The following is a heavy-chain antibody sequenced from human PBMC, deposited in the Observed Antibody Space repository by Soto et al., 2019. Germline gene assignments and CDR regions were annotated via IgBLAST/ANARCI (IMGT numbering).Heavy chain of an antibody. V-gene: IGHV3-30*18. CDR1: GFTFSSYG. Sequence: GGSLRLSCAASGFTFSSYGMHWVRQAPGKGLEWVAVISYDGSNKYYADSVKGRFTISRDNSKNTLYLQMNSLRAEDTAVYYCAKVHDYGDHLNYYYYYGMDVWGQWTTVTVSS. CDR2: ISYDGSNK. CDR3: AKVHDYGDHLNYYYYYGMDV. J-gene: IGHJ6*02. D-gene: IGHD4-17*01.